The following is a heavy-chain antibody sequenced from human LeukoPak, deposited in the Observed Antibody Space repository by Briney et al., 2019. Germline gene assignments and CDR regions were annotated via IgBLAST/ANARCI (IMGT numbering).Heavy chain of an antibody. CDR1: GGTFSSYA. J-gene: IGHJ4*02. V-gene: IGHV1-69*01. Sequence: SVKVSCKASGGTFSSYAISWVRQAPGQGREWMGGIIPIFGTANYAQKFQGRVTITADESTSTAYMELSSLRSEDTAVYYCARVVTRRNFWSGYYHDYWGQGTLVTVSS. CDR2: IIPIFGTA. CDR3: ARVVTRRNFWSGYYHDY. D-gene: IGHD3-3*01.